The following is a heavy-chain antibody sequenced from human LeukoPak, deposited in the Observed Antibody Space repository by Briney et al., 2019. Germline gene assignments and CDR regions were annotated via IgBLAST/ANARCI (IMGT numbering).Heavy chain of an antibody. CDR3: ASVRYNWNYSFDY. V-gene: IGHV3-21*01. J-gene: IGHJ4*02. CDR2: ISSSGTYI. Sequence: PGGSLRLSCAASGFTFSSYSMNWVRQAPGKGLEWVSSISSSGTYIYYADSVKGRFTISRDNARKSLYLQMNSLRAEDTAVYYCASVRYNWNYSFDYWGQGTLVTVSS. D-gene: IGHD1-7*01. CDR1: GFTFSSYS.